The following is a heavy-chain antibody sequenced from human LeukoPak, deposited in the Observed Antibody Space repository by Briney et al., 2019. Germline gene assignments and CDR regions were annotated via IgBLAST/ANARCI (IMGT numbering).Heavy chain of an antibody. CDR3: VRDRTLGVRDGFILA. Sequence: LGGSLRLSCAASGFTFSAYNMIWVRLAPGKGLEWLSYISGSSSAIYYADSVQGRFTISRDNAKNSLSLQMSSLRVEDTAVYYCVRDRTLGVRDGFILAWGQGTLVTVSS. D-gene: IGHD5-24*01. J-gene: IGHJ5*02. CDR1: GFTFSAYN. CDR2: ISGSSSAI. V-gene: IGHV3-48*01.